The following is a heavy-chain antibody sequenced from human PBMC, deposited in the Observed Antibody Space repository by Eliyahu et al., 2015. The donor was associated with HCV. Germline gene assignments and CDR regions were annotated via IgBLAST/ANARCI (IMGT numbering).Heavy chain of an antibody. CDR1: GFXFSSFG. V-gene: IGHV3-7*03. CDR3: ARGYYYDSSGFDY. J-gene: IGHJ4*02. D-gene: IGHD3-22*01. Sequence: EVQLVESGGGLVXPGGSLRLSCAASGFXFSSFGXXWVXQAPGKGLEWVANIKQDGSEKYYVDSVKGRFTISRDNAKNSLYLQMNSLRAEDTAVYYCARGYYYDSSGFDYWGQGTLVTVSS. CDR2: IKQDGSEK.